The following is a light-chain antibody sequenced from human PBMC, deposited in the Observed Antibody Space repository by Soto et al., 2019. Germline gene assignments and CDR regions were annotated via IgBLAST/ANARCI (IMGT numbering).Light chain of an antibody. CDR2: DVS. V-gene: IGLV2-14*01. CDR3: SSYTSSSTLE. CDR1: SSDVGGYNF. Sequence: QSVLTQPASVSGSPGQSITISCTGTSSDVGGYNFVSWYQRHPGKAPKLMIYDVSNRPSGVSSRFSGSKSGNSASLTISGLQAEDEADYYCSSYTSSSTLEFGGGTKLTVL. J-gene: IGLJ2*01.